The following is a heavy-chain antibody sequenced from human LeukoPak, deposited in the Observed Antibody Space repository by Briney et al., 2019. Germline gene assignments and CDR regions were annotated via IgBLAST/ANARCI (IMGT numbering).Heavy chain of an antibody. Sequence: GASVKVSCKASGYTFTSYDVNWVRQATGQGLEWMGWMNPNSGNTGLAQKFQGRVTLTRDTSLSTAYMELSNLTSDDTAVYYCARDEVVAAPNYFGMVVWGQGTTVSVSS. V-gene: IGHV1-8*01. CDR3: ARDEVVAAPNYFGMVV. J-gene: IGHJ6*02. CDR1: GYTFTSYD. CDR2: MNPNSGNT. D-gene: IGHD2-15*01.